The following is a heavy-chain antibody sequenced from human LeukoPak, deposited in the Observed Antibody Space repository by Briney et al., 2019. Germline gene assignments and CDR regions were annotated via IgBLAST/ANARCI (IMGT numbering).Heavy chain of an antibody. CDR2: IIPIFGTA. D-gene: IGHD4-23*01. CDR3: ARVVAHDYGGNSGLNMDV. Sequence: ASVKVSCKASGGTFSSYAISWVRQAPGRGLEWMGGIIPIFGTANYAQKFQGRVTITADESTSTAYMKLSSLRSEDTAGYYCARVVAHDYGGNSGLNMDVWGQGTTVTVSS. J-gene: IGHJ6*02. V-gene: IGHV1-69*01. CDR1: GGTFSSYA.